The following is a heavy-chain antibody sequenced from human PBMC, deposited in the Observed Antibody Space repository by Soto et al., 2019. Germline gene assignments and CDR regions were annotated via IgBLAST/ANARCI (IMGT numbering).Heavy chain of an antibody. CDR3: AADRPAYSSSWYVEYYGMDV. CDR2: IVVGSGNT. J-gene: IGHJ6*02. Sequence: SVKVSCKASGFTFTSSAVQWVRQARGQRLEWIGWIVVGSGNTNYAQKFQERVTITRDMSTSTAYMELSSLRSEDTAAYYCAADRPAYSSSWYVEYYGMDVWGQGTTVTVSS. V-gene: IGHV1-58*01. D-gene: IGHD6-13*01. CDR1: GFTFTSSA.